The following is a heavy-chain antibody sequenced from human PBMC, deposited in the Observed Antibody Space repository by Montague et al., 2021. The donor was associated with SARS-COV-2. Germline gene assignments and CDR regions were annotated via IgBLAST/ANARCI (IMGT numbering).Heavy chain of an antibody. V-gene: IGHV3-9*01. J-gene: IGHJ4*02. CDR2: ISRNSGSK. CDR1: GFSFEDYA. CDR3: AKGKGCYCDSSDQNDN. Sequence: SLRLSCAASGFSFEDYAMHWVRQVPGKGLVWVSGISRNSGSKAYAASVKGRFTISRDNAKNSLYLQMNSLRAEDTALYHCAKGKGCYCDSSDQNDNWGQGTLVTVSS. D-gene: IGHD3-22*01.